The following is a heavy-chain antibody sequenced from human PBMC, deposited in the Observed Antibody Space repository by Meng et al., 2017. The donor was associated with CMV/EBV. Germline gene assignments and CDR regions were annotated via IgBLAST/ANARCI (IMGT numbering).Heavy chain of an antibody. CDR1: GGTFISYA. CDR3: ASPITIGYYYYGMDV. V-gene: IGHV1-69*05. D-gene: IGHD3-3*01. Sequence: SVKVSCKASGGTFISYAISWVRQAPGQGLEWMGGIIPIFGTANYAQKFQGRVTITTDESTSTAYMELSSLRSEDTAVYYCASPITIGYYYYGMDVWGQGTTVTVSS. CDR2: IIPIFGTA. J-gene: IGHJ6*02.